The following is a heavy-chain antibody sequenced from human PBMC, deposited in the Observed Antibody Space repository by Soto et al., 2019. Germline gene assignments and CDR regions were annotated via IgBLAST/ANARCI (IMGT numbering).Heavy chain of an antibody. J-gene: IGHJ4*02. CDR2: INPDSGAT. CDR1: GYSFTGYY. D-gene: IGHD2-8*02. Sequence: HEHLVQSGAEVKRPGAFLKVSCKASGYSFTGYYIHWVRQAPGQGLEWMGWINPDSGATNYAQNFQGRVTLTSDTSINTASMDLTSLTSDDTAVYYCARGDYGTGGYPFPYFDYWGQGTLVIVSS. V-gene: IGHV1-2*02. CDR3: ARGDYGTGGYPFPYFDY.